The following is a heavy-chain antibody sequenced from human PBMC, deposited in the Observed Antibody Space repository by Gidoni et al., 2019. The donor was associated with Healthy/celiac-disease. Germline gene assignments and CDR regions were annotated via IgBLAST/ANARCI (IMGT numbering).Heavy chain of an antibody. CDR1: GYTFTGHY. J-gene: IGHJ6*02. D-gene: IGHD6-13*01. CDR2: LNPNSGGT. Sequence: QVQLVQSGAEVKKPGASVKVPCKASGYTFTGHYMHWVRQAPGQGLEWMGWLNPNSGGTNDAQKFQGWVTMTRDTSISTAYMELSRLRSDDTAVYYCARDAGIAAAGTEYGMDVWGQGTTVTVSS. V-gene: IGHV1-2*04. CDR3: ARDAGIAAAGTEYGMDV.